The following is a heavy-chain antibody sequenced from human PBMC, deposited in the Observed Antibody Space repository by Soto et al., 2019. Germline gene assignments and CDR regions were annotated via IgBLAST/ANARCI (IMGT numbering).Heavy chain of an antibody. CDR3: ARRRDSSGYYPRYYYGMDV. D-gene: IGHD3-22*01. CDR2: INHSGST. CDR1: GGSFIGYY. Sequence: LSLTFAVYGGSFIGYYCSWIRQPPGKGLEWIGEINHSGSTNYNPSLKSRVTISVDTSKNQFSLKLSSVTAADTAVYYCARRRDSSGYYPRYYYGMDVWGQGTTVTVSS. J-gene: IGHJ6*02. V-gene: IGHV4-34*01.